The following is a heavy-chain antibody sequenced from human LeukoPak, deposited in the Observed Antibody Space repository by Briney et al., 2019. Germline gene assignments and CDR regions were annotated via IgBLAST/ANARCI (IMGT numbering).Heavy chain of an antibody. CDR2: IYYSGST. J-gene: IGHJ4*02. D-gene: IGHD6-13*01. CDR3: ARGDLYSSSWSD. V-gene: IGHV4-30-4*08. Sequence: SETLSLTCTVSGDSITRGDYYWTWIRQPPGEGLEWIGYIYYSGSTYYNPSLKSRVTISVDTSKNQFSLKLSSVTAADTAVYYCARGDLYSSSWSDWGQGTLVTVSS. CDR1: GDSITRGDYY.